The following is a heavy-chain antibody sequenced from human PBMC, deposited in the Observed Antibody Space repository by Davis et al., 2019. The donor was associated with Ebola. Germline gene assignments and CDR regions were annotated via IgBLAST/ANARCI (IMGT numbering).Heavy chain of an antibody. J-gene: IGHJ6*02. CDR3: AVQIRVSSIAAPFDYYYYGMDV. V-gene: IGHV4-34*01. Sequence: SETLSLTCTVSGGSISSYYWSWIRQPPGKGLEWIGEINHSGSTNYNASLKSRVTISVDTSKNQFSLKLSSVTAADTAVYYCAVQIRVSSIAAPFDYYYYGMDVWGQGTTVTVSS. CDR2: INHSGST. CDR1: GGSISSYY. D-gene: IGHD6-6*01.